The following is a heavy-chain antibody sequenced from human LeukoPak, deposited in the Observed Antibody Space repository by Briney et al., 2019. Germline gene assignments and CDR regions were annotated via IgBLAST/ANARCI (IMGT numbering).Heavy chain of an antibody. Sequence: ASVKVSCKASGYTFTGYYMHCVRQVPGQGLEWMGCINPNSGGTKYAQKFQGGVTLTRDTSISTAYMELSRLRSDDTAVYYCARGETVYGGAIVYWGQGTLVTVSS. CDR3: ARGETVYGGAIVY. V-gene: IGHV1-2*02. CDR2: INPNSGGT. CDR1: GYTFTGYY. D-gene: IGHD3-16*02. J-gene: IGHJ4*02.